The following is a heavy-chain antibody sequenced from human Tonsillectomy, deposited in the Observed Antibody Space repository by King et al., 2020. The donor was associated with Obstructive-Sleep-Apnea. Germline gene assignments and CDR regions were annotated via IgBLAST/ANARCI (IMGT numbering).Heavy chain of an antibody. D-gene: IGHD1-26*01. CDR2: ISGSGGST. J-gene: IGHJ4*02. CDR3: AQGGSGNYLYYFDY. CDR1: GFTFSIFG. Sequence: VQLVESGGGLVQPGGSLRLSCAGSGFTFSIFGMNWVRQVPGKGLEWVSGISGSGGSTYFADSGKGRFTISRDYSKNMLYLQMNSLRAEDTAVYYCAQGGSGNYLYYFDYWGRGTLVTVSS. V-gene: IGHV3-23*04.